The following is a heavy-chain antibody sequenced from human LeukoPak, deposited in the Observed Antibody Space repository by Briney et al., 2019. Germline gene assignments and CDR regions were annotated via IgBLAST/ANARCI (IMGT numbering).Heavy chain of an antibody. CDR2: ISGSGGST. V-gene: IGHV3-23*01. CDR3: AKGGDFWSGPQFDY. J-gene: IGHJ4*02. D-gene: IGHD3-3*01. CDR1: GFTFSSYA. Sequence: GGSLRLSCAASGFTFSSYAMSWVRQAPGKGLEWVSGISGSGGSTYYADSVKGRFTTSRDNSKNTLYLQMNSLRAEDTAVYYCAKGGDFWSGPQFDYWGQGTLVTVSS.